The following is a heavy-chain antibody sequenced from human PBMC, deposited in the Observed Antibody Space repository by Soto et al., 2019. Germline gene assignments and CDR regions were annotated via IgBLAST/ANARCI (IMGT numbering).Heavy chain of an antibody. V-gene: IGHV3-23*01. J-gene: IGHJ6*02. D-gene: IGHD1-1*01. CDR1: GFTFSTYD. Sequence: EVQLLESGGGLVQPGGSLRLSCAASGFTFSTYDMNWVRQAPGNGLEWVSAISGSGGSIHYADSVKCRFTIYRDNSKNTLYLQMNSLRDEDTAVYHCVKGYWKGDVWGQGTTVTVSS. CDR3: VKGYWKGDV. CDR2: ISGSGGSI.